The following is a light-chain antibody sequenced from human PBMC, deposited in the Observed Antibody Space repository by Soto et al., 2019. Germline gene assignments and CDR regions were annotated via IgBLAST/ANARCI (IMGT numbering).Light chain of an antibody. CDR2: AAS. V-gene: IGKV1-9*01. CDR3: QQLNSYVT. Sequence: DIQLTQSPSFLSASVGDRVTITCRASQGISSYLAWYQQKPGKAPKLLIYAASTLQSGVPSRFSGSGSGTECTLTISTLQPEDFATYYCQQLNSYVTFGQGTRLEIK. J-gene: IGKJ5*01. CDR1: QGISSY.